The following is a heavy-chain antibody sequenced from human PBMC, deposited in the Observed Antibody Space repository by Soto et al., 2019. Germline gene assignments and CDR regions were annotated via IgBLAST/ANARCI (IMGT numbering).Heavy chain of an antibody. CDR2: ISSSSSTI. CDR3: ARELPYYYGSGDNWFDP. V-gene: IGHV3-48*01. Sequence: GGSLRLSCAASGFTFSSYSMNWVRQAPGKGLEWVSYISSSSSTIYYADSVKGRFTISRDNAKNSLYLQMNSLRAEDTAVYYCARELPYYYGSGDNWFDPWGQGTLVTVSS. J-gene: IGHJ5*02. D-gene: IGHD3-10*01. CDR1: GFTFSSYS.